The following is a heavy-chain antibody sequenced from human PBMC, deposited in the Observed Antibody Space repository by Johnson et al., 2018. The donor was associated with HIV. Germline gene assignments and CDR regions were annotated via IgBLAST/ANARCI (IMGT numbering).Heavy chain of an antibody. V-gene: IGHV3-30-3*01. Sequence: QVQLVESGGGVVQPGRSLRLSCAASGFTFSSYAMHWVRQAPGKGLEWVAVISYDGGNKYYADSVKGRFTISRDNSENTLYLQMNSLRAEDTAIYYCAKDIASGDSYDAFDIWGQGTMVTVSS. J-gene: IGHJ3*02. CDR1: GFTFSSYA. CDR3: AKDIASGDSYDAFDI. D-gene: IGHD5-24*01. CDR2: ISYDGGNK.